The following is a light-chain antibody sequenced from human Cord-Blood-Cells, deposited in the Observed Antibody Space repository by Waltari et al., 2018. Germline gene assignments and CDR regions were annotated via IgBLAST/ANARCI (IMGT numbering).Light chain of an antibody. CDR3: QQYGSSPLT. Sequence: EIVLTQSPATLSLSPGERATLSCGVSQSVSSSYLAWYQQKPGLAPRLLIYDASSRATGIPDRFSGSGSGTDFTLTISRLEPEDFAVYYCQQYGSSPLTFGGGTKVEIK. V-gene: IGKV3D-20*01. CDR2: DAS. J-gene: IGKJ4*01. CDR1: QSVSSSY.